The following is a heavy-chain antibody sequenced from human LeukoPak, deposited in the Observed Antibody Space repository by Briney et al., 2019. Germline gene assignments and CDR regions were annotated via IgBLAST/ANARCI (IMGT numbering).Heavy chain of an antibody. Sequence: PSETLSLTCTASGGSISSGSYYWSWIRQPAGKGLEWIGRIYTSGSTNYNPSLKSRVTISVDTSKNQFSLKLSSVAAADTAVYYCARGNSNYVFDYWGQGTLVTVSS. CDR1: GGSISSGSYY. D-gene: IGHD4-11*01. V-gene: IGHV4-61*02. CDR3: ARGNSNYVFDY. CDR2: IYTSGST. J-gene: IGHJ4*02.